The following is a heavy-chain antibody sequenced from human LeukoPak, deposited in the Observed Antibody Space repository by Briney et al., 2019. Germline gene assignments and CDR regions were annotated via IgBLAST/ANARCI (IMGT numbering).Heavy chain of an antibody. CDR1: GYTFTSYD. V-gene: IGHV1-8*03. D-gene: IGHD3-3*01. J-gene: IGHJ4*02. CDR3: ARGGRLRFLEWPFDY. Sequence: ASVKVSCKASGYTFTSYDINWVRQATGQGLEWMGWMNPNSGNTGYAQKFQGRVTITRNTSISTAYMELSSLRSEDTAVYYCARGGRLRFLEWPFDYWGQGTLVTVSS. CDR2: MNPNSGNT.